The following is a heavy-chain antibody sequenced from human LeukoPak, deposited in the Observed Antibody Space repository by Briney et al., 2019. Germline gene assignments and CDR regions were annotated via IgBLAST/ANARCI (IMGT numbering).Heavy chain of an antibody. CDR2: MFSGGTT. D-gene: IGHD6-19*01. Sequence: GGSLRLSCAVSGFPVSSNFMSWVRQAPGKGLQSVSIMFSGGTTDYADSVRGRFSISRDSSQNTVSLQMNSLRVEDTAVYYCARGAGSGWPLDKWGQGTLVTVSS. CDR3: ARGAGSGWPLDK. J-gene: IGHJ4*02. V-gene: IGHV3-53*01. CDR1: GFPVSSNF.